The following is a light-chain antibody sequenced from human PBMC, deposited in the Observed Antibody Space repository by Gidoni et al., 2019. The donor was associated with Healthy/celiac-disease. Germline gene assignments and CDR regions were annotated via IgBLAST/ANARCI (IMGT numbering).Light chain of an antibody. Sequence: DTVLTQSPATLSLSPGERATLPCRASQSVRSYLAWYQQKPGQAPRLLIYDASNRATGIPARFSGSGSGTDFTLTISSLEPEDFAVYYCQQRSNWPPWTFGQGTKVEIK. CDR1: QSVRSY. CDR3: QQRSNWPPWT. CDR2: DAS. V-gene: IGKV3-11*01. J-gene: IGKJ1*01.